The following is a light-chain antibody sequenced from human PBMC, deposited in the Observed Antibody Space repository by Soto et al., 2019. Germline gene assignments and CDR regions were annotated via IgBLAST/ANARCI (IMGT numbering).Light chain of an antibody. CDR2: GAS. CDR1: QSVRSN. Sequence: EIPVTQSPATLSVSPGERATLSCRASQSVRSNVAWYQQKPGQAPRLVIYGASTRASGVPARFSGSGSGTEFTLTISSVQSEDFAVYYCQQYDRWWTFGQGTKVEI. J-gene: IGKJ1*01. V-gene: IGKV3D-15*01. CDR3: QQYDRWWT.